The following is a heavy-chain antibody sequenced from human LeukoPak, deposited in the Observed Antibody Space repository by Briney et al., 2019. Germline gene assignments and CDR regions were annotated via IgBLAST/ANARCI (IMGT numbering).Heavy chain of an antibody. CDR2: ISWDGGST. D-gene: IGHD5-18*01. CDR3: AKTLVGYSYGTDYYGMDV. CDR1: GFTFYDYA. Sequence: GGSLRLSCAASGFTFYDYAMHWVRQAPGKGLEWVSLISWDGGSTYYADSVKGRFTISRDNSKNSLYLQMNSLRAEDTALYYCAKTLVGYSYGTDYYGMDVWGKGTTVTVSS. V-gene: IGHV3-43D*04. J-gene: IGHJ6*04.